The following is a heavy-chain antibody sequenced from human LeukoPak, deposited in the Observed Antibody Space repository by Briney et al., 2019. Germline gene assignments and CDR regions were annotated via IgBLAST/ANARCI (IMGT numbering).Heavy chain of an antibody. CDR1: GFTFSDYY. V-gene: IGHV3-11*01. CDR3: AKVGYYYDSSGYYYREYFQH. J-gene: IGHJ1*01. CDR2: ISSSGSTI. Sequence: GGSLRLSCAASGFTFSDYYMSWIRQAPGKGLEWVSYISSSGSTIYYADSVKGRFTISRDNSKNTLYLQMNSLRAEDTAVYYCAKVGYYYDSSGYYYREYFQHWGQGTLVTVSS. D-gene: IGHD3-22*01.